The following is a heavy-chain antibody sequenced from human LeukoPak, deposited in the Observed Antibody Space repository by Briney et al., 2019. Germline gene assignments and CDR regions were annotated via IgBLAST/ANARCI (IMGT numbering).Heavy chain of an antibody. CDR3: AKDLMATTTYYFDY. D-gene: IGHD5-24*01. CDR2: IRYDGSNK. V-gene: IGHV3-30*02. J-gene: IGHJ4*02. Sequence: GGSLRLSCAASGFTFSSYGMHWVRQAPGKGLEWVAFIRYDGSNKYYADSVKGRFTISRDNYKNTLYLQMNSLRAEDTAVYYCAKDLMATTTYYFDYWGQGTLVTVSS. CDR1: GFTFSSYG.